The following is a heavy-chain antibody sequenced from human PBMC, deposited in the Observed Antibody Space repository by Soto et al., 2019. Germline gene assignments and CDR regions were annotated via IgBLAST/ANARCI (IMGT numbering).Heavy chain of an antibody. V-gene: IGHV1-46*01. J-gene: IGHJ4*02. CDR1: GYTFTSYY. CDR3: ARIISGGHFDY. CDR2: INPSGGST. Sequence: QVQLVQSGAEEKKPGASVKVSCKASGYTFTSYYMHWVRQAPGQGLEWMGIINPSGGSTSYAQKFQGRVTMTRDTSTSTVYMELSSLGSEDTAVYYCARIISGGHFDYWGQGTLVTVSS. D-gene: IGHD2-15*01.